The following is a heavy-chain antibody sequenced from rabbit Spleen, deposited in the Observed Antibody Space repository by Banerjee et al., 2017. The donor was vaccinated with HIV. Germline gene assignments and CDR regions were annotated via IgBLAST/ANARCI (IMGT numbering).Heavy chain of an antibody. V-gene: IGHV1S40*01. Sequence: QSLEESGGDLVKPGASLTLTCTASGFTLSSYYMNWVRQAPGKGLEWIACIAGGNNNINHHASWAKGRFTISKTSSTTVTLQMTSLTAADTATYFCARAPDSGYWAVAFNLWGPETLVTVS. CDR2: IAGGNNNIN. J-gene: IGHJ4*01. CDR1: GFTLSSYY. CDR3: ARAPDSGYWAVAFNL. D-gene: IGHD1-1*01.